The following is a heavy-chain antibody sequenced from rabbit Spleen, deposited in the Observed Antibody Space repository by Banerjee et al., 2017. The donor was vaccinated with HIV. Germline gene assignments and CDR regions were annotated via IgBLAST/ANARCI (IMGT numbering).Heavy chain of an antibody. J-gene: IGHJ4*01. CDR2: IDTSSSKS. CDR3: ARVDKGSDYVDL. CDR1: GFSFSSNW. V-gene: IGHV1S45*01. D-gene: IGHD2-1*01. Sequence: LEESGGGLVKPGGTLTLTCTVSGFSFSSNWICWVRQAPGKGLEWIACIDTSSSKSYYASWAKGRFTISKTSSTTVTLQMTSLTAADTATYFCARVDKGSDYVDLWGPGTLVTVS.